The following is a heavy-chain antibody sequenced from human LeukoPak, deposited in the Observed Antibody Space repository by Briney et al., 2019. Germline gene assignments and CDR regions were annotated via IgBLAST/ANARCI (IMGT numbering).Heavy chain of an antibody. D-gene: IGHD2-15*01. CDR1: GYTFTSYG. Sequence: ASVKVSCKXSGYTFTSYGISWVRQAPGQGLEWMGWISAYNGNTNYAQKLQGRVTMTTDTSTSTAYMELRSLRSDDTAVYYCAKISGSYYYYYYMDVWGKGTTVTVSS. V-gene: IGHV1-18*01. CDR3: AKISGSYYYYYYMDV. CDR2: ISAYNGNT. J-gene: IGHJ6*03.